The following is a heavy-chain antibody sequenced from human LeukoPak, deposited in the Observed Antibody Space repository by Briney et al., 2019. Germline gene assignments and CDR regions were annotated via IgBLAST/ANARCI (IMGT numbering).Heavy chain of an antibody. CDR1: GRSFSGYY. J-gene: IGHJ4*02. CDR3: ARAARIGGYHRKNFDY. Sequence: SETLSLTCAVYGRSFSGYYWSWIRQPPGKGLEWIGEINHSGSTNYNPSLKSRVTISVDTSKNQFSLKLSSVTAADTAVYYCARAARIGGYHRKNFDYWGQGTLVTVSS. D-gene: IGHD5-12*01. CDR2: INHSGST. V-gene: IGHV4-34*01.